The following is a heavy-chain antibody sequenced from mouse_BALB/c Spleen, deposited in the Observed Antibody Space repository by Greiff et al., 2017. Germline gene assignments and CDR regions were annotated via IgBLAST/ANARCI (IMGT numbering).Heavy chain of an antibody. J-gene: IGHJ4*01. D-gene: IGHD2-13*01. CDR1: GYTFTSYW. V-gene: IGHV1S22*01. CDR2: IYPGSGST. Sequence: LQQPGSELVRPGASVKLSCKASGYTFTSYWMHWVKQRPGQGLEWIGNIYPGSGSTNYDEKFKRKGTLTVDTSSSTAYMHLSSLTSEDSAVYYCTREGDYYYAMDYWGQGTSVTVSS. CDR3: TREGDYYYAMDY.